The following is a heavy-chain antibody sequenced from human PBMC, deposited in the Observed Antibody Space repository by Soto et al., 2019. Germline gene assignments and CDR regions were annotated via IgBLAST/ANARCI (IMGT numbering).Heavy chain of an antibody. CDR1: GGSISSGGYY. J-gene: IGHJ4*02. Sequence: SETLSLTCTVSGGSISSGGYYWSWIRQHPGKGLEWIGYIYYSGSTYYNPSLKSRVTISVDTSKNQFSLKLSSVTAADTAVCYCARGKGAYSSSFYFDYWGQGTLVTVSS. CDR3: ARGKGAYSSSFYFDY. CDR2: IYYSGST. D-gene: IGHD6-6*01. V-gene: IGHV4-31*03.